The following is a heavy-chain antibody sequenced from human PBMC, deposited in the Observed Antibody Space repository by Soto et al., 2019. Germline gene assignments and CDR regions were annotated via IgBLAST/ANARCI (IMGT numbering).Heavy chain of an antibody. J-gene: IGHJ6*02. Sequence: PGGSLRLSCAASGFTFSSYAMHWVRQAPGKGLEWVAVTSYDGSSKYYADSVKGRFTISRDNSKNTLYLQMNSLRAEDTAVYYCARDGPGSGYDHPTYYYYGMDVWGQGTTVTVSS. CDR2: TSYDGSSK. D-gene: IGHD5-12*01. CDR1: GFTFSSYA. CDR3: ARDGPGSGYDHPTYYYYGMDV. V-gene: IGHV3-30-3*01.